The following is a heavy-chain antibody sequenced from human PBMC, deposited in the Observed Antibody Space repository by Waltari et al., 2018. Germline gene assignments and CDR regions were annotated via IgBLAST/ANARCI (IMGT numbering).Heavy chain of an antibody. Sequence: QVQLQESGPGLVKPSETLSLTCTVSGYSISSGSYWGWIRQPPGKGLEWIGSIYRSGSPHDNPSLKSPVTISVDTSKNQFSLKLSSVTAADTAVYYCARDRGYASGRGIDYWGQGTLVTVSS. CDR2: IYRSGSP. J-gene: IGHJ4*02. CDR1: GYSISSGSY. D-gene: IGHD3-10*01. CDR3: ARDRGYASGRGIDY. V-gene: IGHV4-38-2*02.